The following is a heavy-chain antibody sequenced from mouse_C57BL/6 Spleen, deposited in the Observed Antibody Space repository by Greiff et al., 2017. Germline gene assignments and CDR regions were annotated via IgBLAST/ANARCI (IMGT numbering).Heavy chain of an antibody. D-gene: IGHD1-1*01. CDR3: TRCLITAVEPLDY. V-gene: IGHV1-15*01. Sequence: QVQLQQSGAELVRPGASVTLSCKASGYTFTDYEMHWVKQTPVHGLEWIGAIEPETGGTAYNQKFKGKAILTADKSSSTAYMELRSLTSEDSAVYYCTRCLITAVEPLDYWGQGTTLTVSS. CDR1: GYTFTDYE. J-gene: IGHJ2*01. CDR2: IEPETGGT.